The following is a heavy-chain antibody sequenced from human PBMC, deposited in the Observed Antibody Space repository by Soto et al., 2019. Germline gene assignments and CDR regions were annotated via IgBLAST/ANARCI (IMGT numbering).Heavy chain of an antibody. CDR1: GGTFSSYT. CDR3: ASTQLSYDSSVW. J-gene: IGHJ4*02. V-gene: IGHV1-69*02. CDR2: IIPILGIA. Sequence: QVQLVQSGAEVKKPGSSVKVSCKASGGTFSSYTISWVRQAPGQGLEWMGRIIPILGIANYAQKFQGRVTITADKSTSTAYMELSSLRSEDTAVYYCASTQLSYDSSVWWGQGTLVTVSS. D-gene: IGHD3-22*01.